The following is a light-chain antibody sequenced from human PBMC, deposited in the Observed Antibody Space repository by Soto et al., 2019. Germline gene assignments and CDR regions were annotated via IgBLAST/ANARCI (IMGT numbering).Light chain of an antibody. V-gene: IGKV3-20*01. CDR3: QHYGRSAYT. J-gene: IGKJ2*01. Sequence: EIGLTQSPGTLSLSPGERATLSCRASQSVSSNYLAWYQQKPGQAPRLLIYGASSRATGIPDRFSGSGSGTDFTLTISRLEPEDFAVYYCQHYGRSAYTFGQGTPLEIK. CDR2: GAS. CDR1: QSVSSNY.